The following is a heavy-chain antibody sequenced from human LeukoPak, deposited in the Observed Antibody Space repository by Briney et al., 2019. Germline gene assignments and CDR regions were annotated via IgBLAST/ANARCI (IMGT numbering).Heavy chain of an antibody. CDR3: AREGSSYAPSQPFYFDY. CDR1: GFTFSTDD. J-gene: IGHJ4*02. CDR2: ISSSGYSI. Sequence: GGSLRLSCAASGFTFSTDDMNWVRQAPGKGLEWVSYISSSGYSIYYADSVKGRFTISRDNANKSLYLQMNSLRAEDTAVYYCAREGSSYAPSQPFYFDYWGQGTLVTVSS. V-gene: IGHV3-48*03. D-gene: IGHD3-10*01.